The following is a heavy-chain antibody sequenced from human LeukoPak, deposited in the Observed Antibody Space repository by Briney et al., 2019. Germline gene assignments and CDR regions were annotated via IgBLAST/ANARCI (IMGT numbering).Heavy chain of an antibody. Sequence: SETLSLTCTVSGGSISSSSYYWGWIRQPPGKGLEWNGSIYYSGSTYYNPSLKSRVTISVDTSKNQFSLKLSPVTAADTAVYYCARLSSSWYQDWYFDLWGRGTLVTVSS. CDR1: GGSISSSSYY. D-gene: IGHD6-13*01. V-gene: IGHV4-39*07. CDR2: IYYSGST. CDR3: ARLSSSWYQDWYFDL. J-gene: IGHJ2*01.